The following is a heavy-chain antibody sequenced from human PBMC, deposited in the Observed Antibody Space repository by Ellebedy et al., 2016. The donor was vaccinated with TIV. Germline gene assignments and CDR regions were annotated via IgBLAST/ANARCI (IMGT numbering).Heavy chain of an antibody. J-gene: IGHJ6*02. D-gene: IGHD3-16*01. Sequence: PGGSLRLSCAVSGFTFSNYEMNWVRHAPGKGLEWVSSISSSSSYIYYADSVKGRFTISRDNAKNSLYLQMNSLRAEDTAVYYCASIRTGDYYYGMDVWGQGTTVTVSS. CDR1: GFTFSNYE. CDR2: ISSSSSYI. V-gene: IGHV3-21*01. CDR3: ASIRTGDYYYGMDV.